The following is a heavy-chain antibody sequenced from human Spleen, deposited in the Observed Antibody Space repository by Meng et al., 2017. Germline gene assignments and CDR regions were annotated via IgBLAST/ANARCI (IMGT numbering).Heavy chain of an antibody. J-gene: IGHJ4*01. D-gene: IGHD1-1*01. Sequence: GESLKISCAASGFTFSSYWMSWVRQAPGKGLEWVANIKQDGSEKYYVDSVKGRFTISRDNAKNSLYLQMNSLRPEDTAFYYCAKLLDSTGTPGDYWGHGTLVTVSS. CDR3: AKLLDSTGTPGDY. V-gene: IGHV3-7*03. CDR1: GFTFSSYW. CDR2: IKQDGSEK.